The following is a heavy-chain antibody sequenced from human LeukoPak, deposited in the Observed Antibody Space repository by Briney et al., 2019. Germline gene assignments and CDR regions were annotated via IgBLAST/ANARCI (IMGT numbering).Heavy chain of an antibody. CDR2: ISGSGGST. V-gene: IGHV3-23*01. D-gene: IGHD3-3*01. J-gene: IGHJ3*02. CDR3: AKDGGYDFWSGSPKAHAFDI. CDR1: GFTFSSYA. Sequence: GGSLRLSCAASGFTFSSYAMSWVRQAPGKGLEWVSAISGSGGSTYYADSVKGRFTISRDNSKNTLYLQMNSLRAEDTAVYYCAKDGGYDFWSGSPKAHAFDIWGQGTMVTVSS.